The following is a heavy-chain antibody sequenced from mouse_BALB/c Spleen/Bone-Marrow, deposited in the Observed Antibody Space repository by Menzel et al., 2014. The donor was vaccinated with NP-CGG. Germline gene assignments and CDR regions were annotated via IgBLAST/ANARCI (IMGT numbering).Heavy chain of an antibody. CDR2: IRSKSHNYAT. V-gene: IGHV10-1*02. Sequence: EVKVEESGGGLGQPKGSLKVSCAASGFTFNTYAMNWVRQAPGKGLEWVARIRSKSHNYATFYADSVKDRFTISRDDSQNTLYLQMNNLKTEDTAMYYCVRDWDFDYWGQGTTLAVSS. D-gene: IGHD4-1*01. CDR3: VRDWDFDY. J-gene: IGHJ2*01. CDR1: GFTFNTYA.